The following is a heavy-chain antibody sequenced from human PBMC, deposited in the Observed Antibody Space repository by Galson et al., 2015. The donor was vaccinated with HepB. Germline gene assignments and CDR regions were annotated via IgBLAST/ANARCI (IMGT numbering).Heavy chain of an antibody. Sequence: ETLSLTCTVSGGSISSSSYYWGWIRQPPGKGLEWIGSIYYSGSTYYNPSLKSRVTISVDTSKNQFSLKLSSVTAADTAVYYCASGIWFGERGFDPWGQGTLVTVSS. CDR3: ASGIWFGERGFDP. J-gene: IGHJ5*02. V-gene: IGHV4-39*01. CDR2: IYYSGST. D-gene: IGHD3-10*01. CDR1: GGSISSSSYY.